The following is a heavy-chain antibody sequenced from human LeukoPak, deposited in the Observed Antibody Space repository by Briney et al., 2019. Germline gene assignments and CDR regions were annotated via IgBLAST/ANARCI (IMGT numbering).Heavy chain of an antibody. D-gene: IGHD2-2*01. Sequence: ASVKVSCKASGYTFTGYYMHWVRQAPGQGLEWMGWINPNSGGTNYAQKFQGRVTMTRDTSISAAYMELRSLRSDDTAVYYCARGHQLVPAGVFDYWGQGTLVTVSS. CDR1: GYTFTGYY. J-gene: IGHJ4*02. V-gene: IGHV1-2*02. CDR3: ARGHQLVPAGVFDY. CDR2: INPNSGGT.